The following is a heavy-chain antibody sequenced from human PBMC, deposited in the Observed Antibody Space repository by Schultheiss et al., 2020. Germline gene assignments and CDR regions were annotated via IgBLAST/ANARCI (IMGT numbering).Heavy chain of an antibody. CDR1: GFTFSSYA. D-gene: IGHD4-17*01. J-gene: IGHJ4*02. V-gene: IGHV3-23*01. Sequence: WGSLRLSCAASGFTFSSYAMSWVRQAPGKGLEWVSAISGSGDSTYYADSVKGRFTISRGNSKNTLYLQMNSLRAEDTAVYYCAKDLTVATYDYWGQGTLVTVSS. CDR2: ISGSGDST. CDR3: AKDLTVATYDY.